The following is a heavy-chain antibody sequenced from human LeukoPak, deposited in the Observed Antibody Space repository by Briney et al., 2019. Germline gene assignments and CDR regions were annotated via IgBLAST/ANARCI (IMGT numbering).Heavy chain of an antibody. CDR2: IYYSGST. J-gene: IGHJ4*02. CDR1: GGSISSSSYY. CDR3: ARKWLLMVYAFDY. Sequence: PSETLSLTCTVSGGSISSSSYYWGWIRQPPGKGLEWIGSIYYSGSTYYNPSLKSRVTISVDTSKNQFSLKLSSVTAADTAVYYCARKWLLMVYAFDYWGQGTLVTVSS. D-gene: IGHD2-8*01. V-gene: IGHV4-39*01.